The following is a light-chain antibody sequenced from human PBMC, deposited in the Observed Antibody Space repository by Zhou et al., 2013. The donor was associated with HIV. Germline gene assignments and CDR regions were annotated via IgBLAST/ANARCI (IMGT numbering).Light chain of an antibody. V-gene: IGKV3-20*01. CDR1: QSISSSF. CDR3: QQFDRSQYT. Sequence: EVVLTQSPGTLSVSPGERATLSCRASQSISSSFLAWYQQKPGQAPRLLIYGTSTRATGIPDRFSGSGSGTDFTLTIYSLEPEDSAVYFCQQFDRSQYTFGQGTKLEIK. J-gene: IGKJ2*01. CDR2: GTS.